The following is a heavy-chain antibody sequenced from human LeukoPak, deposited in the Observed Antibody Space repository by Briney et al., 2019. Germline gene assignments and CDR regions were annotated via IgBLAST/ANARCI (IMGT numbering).Heavy chain of an antibody. CDR2: ISSSGSTI. CDR3: ARTAGIQLWLRFDP. V-gene: IGHV3-48*03. CDR1: GFTFSSYE. D-gene: IGHD5-18*01. J-gene: IGHJ5*02. Sequence: QPGGSLRRSCAASGFTFSSYEMNWVRQAPGKGLEWVSYISSSGSTIYYADSVKGRFTISRDNAKNSLYLQMNSLRAEDTAVYYCARTAGIQLWLRFDPWGQGTLVTVSS.